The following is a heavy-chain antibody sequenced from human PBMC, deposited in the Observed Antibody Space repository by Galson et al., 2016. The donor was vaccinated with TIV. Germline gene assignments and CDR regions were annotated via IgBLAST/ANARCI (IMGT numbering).Heavy chain of an antibody. J-gene: IGHJ1*01. CDR3: ARGETYYDTTYLPH. Sequence: SVKVSCKASGGTFSSYAFSWVRQAPGQGLEWMGGIIGMFGTTNYAQNFLGRLTITADEITSTAYMELSSLRSDDTAIYYCARGETYYDTTYLPHWGQGTLVTVSS. V-gene: IGHV1-69*13. CDR1: GGTFSSYA. D-gene: IGHD3-22*01. CDR2: IIGMFGTT.